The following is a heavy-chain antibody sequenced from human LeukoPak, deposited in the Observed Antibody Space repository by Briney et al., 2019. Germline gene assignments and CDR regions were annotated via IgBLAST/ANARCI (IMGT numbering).Heavy chain of an antibody. CDR2: TYYRSKWYN. V-gene: IGHV6-1*01. CDR3: ARTPSNSGYDFFSWFDP. Sequence: SQTLSLTCAISGDSVSSNSAGWNWIRQSPSRGLEWLGRTYYRSKWYNDYAVFVKSRITINPDTSKNQFSLQLSSVTPEDTGVYFCARTPSNSGYDFFSWFDPWGQGTLVTASS. D-gene: IGHD5-12*01. J-gene: IGHJ5*02. CDR1: GDSVSSNSAG.